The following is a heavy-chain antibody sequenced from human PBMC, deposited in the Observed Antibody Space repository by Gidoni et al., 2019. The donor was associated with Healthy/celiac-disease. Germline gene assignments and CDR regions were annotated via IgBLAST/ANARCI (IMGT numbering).Heavy chain of an antibody. CDR1: GFTFRSYA. D-gene: IGHD3-3*01. Sequence: QVQLVESGGGVVQPGRSLRLSCAASGFTFRSYAMHWGRQVPGKGLEWVAVISYDGSNKYYADSVKGRFTISRDNSKNTLYLQMNSLRAEDTAVYYCARDRGGITIFGVVIPNDYYYYGMDVWGQGTTVTVSS. CDR3: ARDRGGITIFGVVIPNDYYYYGMDV. J-gene: IGHJ6*02. V-gene: IGHV3-30-3*01. CDR2: ISYDGSNK.